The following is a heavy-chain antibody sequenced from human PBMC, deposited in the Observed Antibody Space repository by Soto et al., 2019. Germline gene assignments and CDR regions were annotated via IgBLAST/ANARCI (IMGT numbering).Heavy chain of an antibody. J-gene: IGHJ3*02. CDR2: ISSSSSYI. D-gene: IGHD5-12*01. CDR1: GFTFSSYS. V-gene: IGHV3-21*01. CDR3: ARDSRRMATMHMYAFDI. Sequence: EVQVVESGGGLVKPGGSLRLSCAASGFTFSSYSMNWVRQAPGKGLEWVSGISSSSSYINYADSVKGRFTISRDNATNSLYLQMNSVRAEDTAVYYCARDSRRMATMHMYAFDIWGQGTMVTVSS.